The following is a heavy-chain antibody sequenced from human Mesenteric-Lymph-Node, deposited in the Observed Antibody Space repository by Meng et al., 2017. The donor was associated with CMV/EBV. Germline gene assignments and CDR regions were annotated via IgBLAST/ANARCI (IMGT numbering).Heavy chain of an antibody. V-gene: IGHV4-38-2*02. Sequence: GSLRLSCTVSGYSISSGYYWGWIRQPPGKGLEWIGSIYHSGSTYYNPSLKSRVTISVDTSKNQFSLKLSSVTAADTAVYYCARGLVSEGEFDYWGQGTLVTVSS. CDR3: ARGLVSEGEFDY. D-gene: IGHD2-21*01. CDR2: IYHSGST. J-gene: IGHJ4*02. CDR1: GYSISSGYY.